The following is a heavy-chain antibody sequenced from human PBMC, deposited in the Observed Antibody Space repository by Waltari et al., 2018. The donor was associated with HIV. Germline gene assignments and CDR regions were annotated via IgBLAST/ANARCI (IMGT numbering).Heavy chain of an antibody. CDR1: GFTFSDSY. CDR2: ISGSGHTI. CDR3: ARDYAAAGPFDY. J-gene: IGHJ4*02. Sequence: QVQLVASGGGLVKPGGSLRLSCAASGFTFSDSYMTWIRRAPGKGLECISYISGSGHTIYYADSVKGRFAISRDNAKNSLYLQLNSLSAEDTAVYYCARDYAAAGPFDYWGQGTLVTVSS. D-gene: IGHD6-13*01. V-gene: IGHV3-11*01.